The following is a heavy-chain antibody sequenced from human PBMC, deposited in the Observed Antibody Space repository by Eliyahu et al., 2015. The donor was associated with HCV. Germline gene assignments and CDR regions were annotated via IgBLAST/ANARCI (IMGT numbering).Heavy chain of an antibody. CDR3: ARFTPTRYSSSWYGRATNWFDP. D-gene: IGHD6-13*01. Sequence: QVQLQQWGAGLLKPSETLSLTCAVYGGSFSGYYWSWIRQPPGKGLEWIGEINHSGSTNYNPSLKSRVTISVDTSKNQFSLKLSSVTAADTAVYYCARFTPTRYSSSWYGRATNWFDPWGQGTLVTVSS. CDR1: GGSFSGYY. CDR2: INHSGST. J-gene: IGHJ5*02. V-gene: IGHV4-34*01.